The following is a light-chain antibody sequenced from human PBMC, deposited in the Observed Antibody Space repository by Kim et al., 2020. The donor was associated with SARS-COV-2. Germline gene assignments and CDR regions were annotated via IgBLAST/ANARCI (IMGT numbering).Light chain of an antibody. CDR2: DVS. CDR1: QSISNW. J-gene: IGKJ4*01. Sequence: DIQMTQSPSTLSASVGDIVTITCRASQSISNWLAWYQQKPGKVPNLLFYDVSTLETGVPSRSSGSGSGTEFTLPISGLQPDDFATYSCLHSNIPSVSFGGGTKVEIK. V-gene: IGKV1-5*01. CDR3: LHSNIPSVS.